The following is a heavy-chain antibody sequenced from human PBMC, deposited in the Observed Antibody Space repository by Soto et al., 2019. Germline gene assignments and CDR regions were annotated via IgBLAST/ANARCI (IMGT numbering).Heavy chain of an antibody. CDR2: ISGSGGST. D-gene: IGHD4-17*01. CDR3: AKDGGSMTTVNVPFDY. Sequence: GGSLRLSCAASGFTFSSYAMSWVRQAPGKGLEWVSAISGSGGSTYYADSVKGRFTISRDNSKNTLYLQMNSLRAEDTAVYYCAKDGGSMTTVNVPFDYWGQGTLVTVSS. V-gene: IGHV3-23*01. J-gene: IGHJ4*02. CDR1: GFTFSSYA.